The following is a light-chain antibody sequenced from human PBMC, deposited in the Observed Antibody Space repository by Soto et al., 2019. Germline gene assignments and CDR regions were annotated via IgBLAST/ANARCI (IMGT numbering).Light chain of an antibody. V-gene: IGLV8-61*01. J-gene: IGLJ3*02. CDR2: GTD. CDR1: SGSVSTSDY. CDR3: VLYMTSGLRV. Sequence: QAVVTQAPSISVSPGGTVTLTCGLNSGSVSTSDYPSWYQQTPGQAPRTLIYGTDTRSSGVPDRFSGSIVGNNAALTITGAQAEDECDYYCVLYMTSGLRVFGGGTKLTVL.